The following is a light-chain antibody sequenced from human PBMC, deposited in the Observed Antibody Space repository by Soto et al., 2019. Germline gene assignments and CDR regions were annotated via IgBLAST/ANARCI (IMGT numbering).Light chain of an antibody. CDR2: EVT. CDR1: ISDVGGYDH. CDR3: SSDAGNYNYV. V-gene: IGLV2-8*01. Sequence: QSSLTQPPSSPAPPGQSVTIPCTGTISDVGGYDHVSWYQQHPGKAPKLMIYEVTKRPAGVPDRFPGSKSGNTASLTVSGLQAEDEADYFCSSDAGNYNYVYGTGTKVNVL. J-gene: IGLJ1*01.